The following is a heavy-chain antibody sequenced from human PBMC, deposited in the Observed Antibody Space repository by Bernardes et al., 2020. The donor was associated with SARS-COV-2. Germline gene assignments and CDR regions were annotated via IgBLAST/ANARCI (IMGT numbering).Heavy chain of an antibody. Sequence: VGPLILSCAASGFTVRSTYMTWVRQAPGQGLEWVSVIYGAGFGSTYYADSVKGRFTISRDTSNNMLYLQMNSLRAEDTAVYFCAGDPLSNYYGSGSYYNWGQGTLVTVSS. CDR2: IYGAGFGST. D-gene: IGHD3-10*01. CDR3: AGDPLSNYYGSGSYYN. CDR1: GFTVRSTY. J-gene: IGHJ4*02. V-gene: IGHV3-66*01.